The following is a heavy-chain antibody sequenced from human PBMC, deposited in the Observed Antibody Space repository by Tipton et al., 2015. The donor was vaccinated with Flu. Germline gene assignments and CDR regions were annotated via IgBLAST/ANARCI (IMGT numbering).Heavy chain of an antibody. D-gene: IGHD6-19*01. J-gene: IGHJ4*02. Sequence: QSGPEVKKPGASVKVSCKASGYTFANYGIAWVRQAPGQGLEWMGWIRPYNGNTNYAQKLQGRVTMTTDTSASTAHMELRSLRSDDTAVYYCANSIGVTGALTYWGQGTLVTVSS. CDR1: GYTFANYG. CDR2: IRPYNGNT. CDR3: ANSIGVTGALTY. V-gene: IGHV1-18*04.